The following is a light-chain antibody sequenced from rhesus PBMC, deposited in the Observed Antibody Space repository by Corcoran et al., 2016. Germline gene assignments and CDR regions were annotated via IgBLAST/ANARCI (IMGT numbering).Light chain of an antibody. V-gene: IGKV1-44*03. CDR1: QHIYSN. J-gene: IGKJ4*01. CDR2: AAS. Sequence: DIQMTQSPSALSASVGDRVTISCRASQHIYSNLAWYQQKPGKAPKLLIYAASSLQTGIPSRFSGSGSATDCTLTSSSLQPEESAAYYWQHDYDNLTFGGGTKVEIK. CDR3: QHDYDNLT.